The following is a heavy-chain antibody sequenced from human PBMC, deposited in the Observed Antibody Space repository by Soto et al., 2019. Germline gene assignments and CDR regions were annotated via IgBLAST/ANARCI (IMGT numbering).Heavy chain of an antibody. CDR2: IYHSGST. CDR3: ARGVVPLTLDY. Sequence: PSETLSLTCAVSGGSISSGGYSWSWIRQPPGKGLEWIGYIYHSGSTYYNPSLKSRVTISVDRSKNQFSLKLSSVTAADTAVYYCARGVVPLTLDYWGRGTLVTVSS. J-gene: IGHJ4*02. CDR1: GGSISSGGYS. D-gene: IGHD2-21*01. V-gene: IGHV4-30-2*01.